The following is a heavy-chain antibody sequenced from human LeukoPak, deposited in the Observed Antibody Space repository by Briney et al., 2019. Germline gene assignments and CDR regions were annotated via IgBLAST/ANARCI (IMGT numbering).Heavy chain of an antibody. J-gene: IGHJ4*02. D-gene: IGHD1-26*01. CDR2: IYTSGST. V-gene: IGHV4-4*07. CDR1: GGSISSYY. Sequence: SSETLSLTCTVSGGSISSYYWSWIRQPAGKGLEWIGRIYTSGSTNYNPSLKSRVTMSVDTSKNQFSLKLSSVPAADTAVYYCASGGLYSGSYYVDYWGQGTLVTVSS. CDR3: ASGGLYSGSYYVDY.